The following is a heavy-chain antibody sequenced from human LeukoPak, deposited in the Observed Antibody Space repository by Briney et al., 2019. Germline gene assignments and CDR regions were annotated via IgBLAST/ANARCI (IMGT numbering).Heavy chain of an antibody. J-gene: IGHJ6*02. CDR2: IYYSGST. CDR1: GGSISSGGYS. V-gene: IGHV4-31*03. D-gene: IGHD7-27*01. Sequence: SQTLSLTCTVSGGSISSGGYSWSWIRQHPGKGLGWIGYIYYSGSTYYNPSLKSRVTISVDTSKNQFSLKLSSVTAADTAVYYCARGMNWGYYYYYYGMDVWGQGTTVTVSS. CDR3: ARGMNWGYYYYYYGMDV.